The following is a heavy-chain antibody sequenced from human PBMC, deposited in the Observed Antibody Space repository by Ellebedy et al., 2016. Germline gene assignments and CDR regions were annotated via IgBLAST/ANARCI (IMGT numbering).Heavy chain of an antibody. V-gene: IGHV1-18*01. CDR2: ISAYNGNT. CDR3: AGALTMVRGVMRGEDYYYYGLDV. Sequence: ASVKVSCKASGYTFTSYGISWVRQAPGQGLEWMGWISAYNGNTNYAQKLQGRVTMTTDTSTSTAYMELRSLRSDDTAVYYCAGALTMVRGVMRGEDYYYYGLDVWGQGTTVTVSS. CDR1: GYTFTSYG. J-gene: IGHJ6*02. D-gene: IGHD3-10*01.